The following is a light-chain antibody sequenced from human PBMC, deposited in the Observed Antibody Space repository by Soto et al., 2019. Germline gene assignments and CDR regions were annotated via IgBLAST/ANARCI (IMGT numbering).Light chain of an antibody. CDR1: ENIGSDY. CDR3: HQRSKWPLT. V-gene: IGKV3D-20*02. Sequence: VVLTQSPGTLSMTPGERATLFCRASENIGSDYLAWYQHKPGQPPSLLIFDASSRAPDIPDRFSGSGSGTDFTLTISSLDPEDFAVYYCHQRSKWPLTFGGGT. CDR2: DAS. J-gene: IGKJ4*01.